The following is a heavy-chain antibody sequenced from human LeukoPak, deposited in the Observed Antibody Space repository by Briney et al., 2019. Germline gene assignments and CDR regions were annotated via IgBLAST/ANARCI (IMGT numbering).Heavy chain of an antibody. CDR1: GGSISSYY. D-gene: IGHD2-15*01. CDR3: TRDLSPNCSGGSCYSGYFDY. J-gene: IGHJ4*02. CDR2: IYTSGST. Sequence: SETLSLTCTVSGGSISSYYWSWIRQPAGKGLEWIGRIYTSGSTNYNPSLKSRVTISVDTSKNQFSLKLSSVTAADTAVYYCTRDLSPNCSGGSCYSGYFDYWGQGTLVTVSS. V-gene: IGHV4-4*07.